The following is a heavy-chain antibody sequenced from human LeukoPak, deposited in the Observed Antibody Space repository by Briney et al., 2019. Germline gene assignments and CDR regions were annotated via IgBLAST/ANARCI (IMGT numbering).Heavy chain of an antibody. J-gene: IGHJ6*02. V-gene: IGHV1-18*01. CDR3: ARDDATERDPGLLGMDV. Sequence: ASVKVSCKASGYTFTSYGISWVRQAPGQGLEWMGWISAYNGNTNYGQKVQGRVTITRDTSRSTAHMELRSLRSDDTAVYYCARDDATERDPGLLGMDVWGQGTTVTVS. CDR1: GYTFTSYG. D-gene: IGHD1-1*01. CDR2: ISAYNGNT.